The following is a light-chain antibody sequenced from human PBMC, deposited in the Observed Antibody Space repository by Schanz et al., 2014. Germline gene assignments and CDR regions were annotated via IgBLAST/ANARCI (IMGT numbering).Light chain of an antibody. CDR1: SSDIGRYNY. J-gene: IGLJ3*02. Sequence: QSVLTQPPSASGSPGQSVTISCTGTSSDIGRYNYVSWYQHHPGKAPKLLIYDVTKRPSGVPDRFSGSKSGNTASLTVSGLQAEDEADYYCCSYAGSYTWVFGGGTKLTVL. CDR2: DVT. V-gene: IGLV2-8*01. CDR3: CSYAGSYTWV.